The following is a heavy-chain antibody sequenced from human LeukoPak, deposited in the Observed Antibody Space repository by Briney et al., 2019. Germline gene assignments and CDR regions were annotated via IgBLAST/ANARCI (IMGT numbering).Heavy chain of an antibody. CDR2: IDYSGST. CDR1: GGSISTSSYY. CDR3: ARDSRYCSGGNCHLRFDY. V-gene: IGHV4-39*07. J-gene: IGHJ4*02. Sequence: SETLSLTCTVSGGSISTSSYYWGWIRQPPGKGLEWIGSIDYSGSTYHNPSLKSRITISVDTSKNQFSLKLSSVTAADTAVYYCARDSRYCSGGNCHLRFDYWGQGILVTVSS. D-gene: IGHD2-15*01.